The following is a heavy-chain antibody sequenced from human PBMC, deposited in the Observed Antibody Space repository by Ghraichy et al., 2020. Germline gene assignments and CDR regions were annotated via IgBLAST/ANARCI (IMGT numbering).Heavy chain of an antibody. CDR2: IYYSGST. CDR1: GGSISSYY. J-gene: IGHJ5*02. CDR3: ARQTGWIQLWWKYNWFDP. Sequence: SETLSLTCTVSGGSISSYYWSWIRQPPGKGLEWIGYIYYSGSTNYNPSLKSRVTISVDTSKNQFSLKLSSVTAADTAVYYCARQTGWIQLWWKYNWFDPWGQGTLVTVSS. D-gene: IGHD5-18*01. V-gene: IGHV4-59*01.